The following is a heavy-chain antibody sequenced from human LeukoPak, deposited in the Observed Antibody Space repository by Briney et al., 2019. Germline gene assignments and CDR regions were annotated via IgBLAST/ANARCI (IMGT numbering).Heavy chain of an antibody. J-gene: IGHJ4*02. CDR3: ARALNWETY. D-gene: IGHD7-27*01. V-gene: IGHV3-7*01. CDR2: IKQDGSEK. Sequence: GGSLRLSCTASGFTFGDYAMSWFRQAPGKGLEWVANIKQDGSEKYYVDSVKGRFTISRDNAKNSLYLQMNSLRAEDTAVYYCARALNWETYWGQGTLVTVSS. CDR1: GFTFGDYA.